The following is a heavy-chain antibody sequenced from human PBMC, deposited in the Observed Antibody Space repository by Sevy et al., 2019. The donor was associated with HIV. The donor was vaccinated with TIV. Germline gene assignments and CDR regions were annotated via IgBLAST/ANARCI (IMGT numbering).Heavy chain of an antibody. Sequence: GGSLRLSCAASGFTFSTYDMHWVRQVAGEGLEWVSGIGTLLDTYYAASVKGRFTISRDNAKNFLFLQMNSLRAGDTAIYYCARACTAAGYKSGPIDAFDVWGQGTVVTVSS. CDR3: ARACTAAGYKSGPIDAFDV. D-gene: IGHD6-13*01. CDR2: IGTLLDT. J-gene: IGHJ3*01. V-gene: IGHV3-13*01. CDR1: GFTFSTYD.